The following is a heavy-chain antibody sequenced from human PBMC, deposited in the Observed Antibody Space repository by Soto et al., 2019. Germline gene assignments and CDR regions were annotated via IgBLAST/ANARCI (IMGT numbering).Heavy chain of an antibody. V-gene: IGHV1-24*01. CDR2: FDPEDGET. CDR1: GYTLTELS. Sequence: ASVKVSCKVSGYTLTELSMHWVRRAPGKGLEWMGGFDPEDGETIYAQKFQGRVTMTTDTSTSTAYMELRSLRSDDTAVYYCARDAYDFWSGPIDYWGQGTLVTVSS. J-gene: IGHJ4*02. D-gene: IGHD3-3*01. CDR3: ARDAYDFWSGPIDY.